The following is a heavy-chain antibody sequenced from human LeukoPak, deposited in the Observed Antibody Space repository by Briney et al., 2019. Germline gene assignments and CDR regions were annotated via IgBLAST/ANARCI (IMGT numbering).Heavy chain of an antibody. Sequence: RPSETLSLTCAVYGGSFSGYYWSWIRQPPGKGLGWIGEINHSGSTNYNPSLKSRVTMSVDTSKNQFSLKLSSVTAADTAVYYCARDSGTTGEVKFDPWGQGTLVTVSS. V-gene: IGHV4-34*01. CDR2: INHSGST. CDR1: GGSFSGYY. J-gene: IGHJ5*02. D-gene: IGHD3-10*01. CDR3: ARDSGTTGEVKFDP.